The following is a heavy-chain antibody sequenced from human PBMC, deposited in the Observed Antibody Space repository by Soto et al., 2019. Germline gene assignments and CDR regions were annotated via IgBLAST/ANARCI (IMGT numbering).Heavy chain of an antibody. V-gene: IGHV1-69*01. Sequence: QVQLVQSGAEVKKPGSSVKVYCKASGGTFSSYAISWVRQAPGQGLEWMGGIIPIFGTANYAQKFQGRVTITADESTSTAYMELGSLRSEDTGVYYCAGDKIAVARTSGYYFDYWGQGTLVTVSS. CDR1: GGTFSSYA. CDR2: IIPIFGTA. J-gene: IGHJ4*02. CDR3: AGDKIAVARTSGYYFDY. D-gene: IGHD6-19*01.